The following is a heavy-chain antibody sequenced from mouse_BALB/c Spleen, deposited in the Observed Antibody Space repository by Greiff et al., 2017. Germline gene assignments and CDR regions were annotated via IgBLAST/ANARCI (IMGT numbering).Heavy chain of an antibody. Sequence: EVKLVESGPSLVKPSQTLSLTCSVTGDSITSGYWNWIRKFPGNKLEYMGYISYSGSTYYNPSLKSRISITRDTSKNQYYLQLNSVTTEDTATYYCAPHYYGSSYTWYFDVWGAGTTVTVSS. CDR1: GDSITSGY. V-gene: IGHV3-8*02. J-gene: IGHJ1*01. CDR2: ISYSGST. D-gene: IGHD1-1*01. CDR3: APHYYGSSYTWYFDV.